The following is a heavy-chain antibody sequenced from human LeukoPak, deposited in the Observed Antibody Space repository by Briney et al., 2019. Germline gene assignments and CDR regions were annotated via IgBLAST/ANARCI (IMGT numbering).Heavy chain of an antibody. CDR1: GFTFSSYG. CDR3: AKVPYDSSDYFDY. V-gene: IGHV3-30*18. D-gene: IGHD3-22*01. Sequence: GGSLRLSCAASGFTFSSYGMHWVRQAPGKGLEWVAVISYDGNNKYYADSVKGRFTISRDNSKNTLYLQMNSLRAEDTAVYYCAKVPYDSSDYFDYWGQGTLVTVSS. J-gene: IGHJ4*02. CDR2: ISYDGNNK.